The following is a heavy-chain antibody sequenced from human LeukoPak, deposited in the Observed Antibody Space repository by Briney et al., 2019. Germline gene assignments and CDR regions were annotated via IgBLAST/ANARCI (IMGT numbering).Heavy chain of an antibody. V-gene: IGHV1-8*01. Sequence: ASVKVSCKASGYTFTSYDINWVRQATGQGLEWMGWMNPNSGNTGYAQKFQGRVTMTRNTSISTAYMELRSLRSEDTAGYYCARGSVLTGLFDYWGQGTLVTVSP. D-gene: IGHD3-9*01. CDR3: ARGSVLTGLFDY. CDR1: GYTFTSYD. CDR2: MNPNSGNT. J-gene: IGHJ4*02.